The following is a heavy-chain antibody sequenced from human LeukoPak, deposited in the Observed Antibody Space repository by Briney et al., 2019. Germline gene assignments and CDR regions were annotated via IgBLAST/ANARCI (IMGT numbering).Heavy chain of an antibody. V-gene: IGHV4-59*01. CDR1: GGSISTYY. CDR3: ARDSGLLEEDYYYYYMDV. CDR2: IYYSGST. D-gene: IGHD2-15*01. J-gene: IGHJ6*03. Sequence: PSETLSLTCTVSGGSISTYYWSWIRQPPGKGLEWIGYIYYSGSTNYNPSLKSRVTISVDTSRNQFSLKLNSVTAADTAVYYCARDSGLLEEDYYYYYMDVWGKGTTVTISS.